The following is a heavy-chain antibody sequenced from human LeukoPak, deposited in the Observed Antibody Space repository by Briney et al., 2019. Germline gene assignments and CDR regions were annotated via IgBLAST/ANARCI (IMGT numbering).Heavy chain of an antibody. D-gene: IGHD4-23*01. CDR1: GGTFSSYA. V-gene: IGHV1-69*13. J-gene: IGHJ3*02. CDR3: AGENGGNSDAFDI. Sequence: ASVKVSCKASGGTFSSYAISWVRQAPGQGLEWMGGIIPIFGTANYAQKFQGRVTITADESTSTAYMELSSLRSEDTAVYYCAGENGGNSDAFDIWGQGTMVTVSS. CDR2: IIPIFGTA.